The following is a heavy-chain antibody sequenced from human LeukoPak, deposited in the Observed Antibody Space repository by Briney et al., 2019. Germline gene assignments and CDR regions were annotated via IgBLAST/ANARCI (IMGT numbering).Heavy chain of an antibody. J-gene: IGHJ6*02. CDR1: GYTFTSHY. Sequence: ASVKVSCKTSGYTFTSHYVSWVRQAPGQGLEWMGWISGYNGKTKYAQKLQGRVTMTTDTSTSTAYMELRSLRSDDTAVYYCARDIQSGSYYLYYYYGMDVWGQGTTVTVSS. CDR2: ISGYNGKT. CDR3: ARDIQSGSYYLYYYYGMDV. V-gene: IGHV1-18*04. D-gene: IGHD1-26*01.